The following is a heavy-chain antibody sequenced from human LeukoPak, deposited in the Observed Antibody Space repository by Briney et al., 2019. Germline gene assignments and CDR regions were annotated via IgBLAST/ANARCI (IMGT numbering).Heavy chain of an antibody. CDR1: GFTVSSNY. J-gene: IGHJ3*02. Sequence: GGSLRLSCAASGFTVSSNYMSWVRQAPGKGLEWVSVIYSGGSTYYADSVKGRFTISRDNSKNTLYLQMNSLRAEDTAVYYCAREFDGRLARGAFDIWGQGTMVTVSS. CDR3: AREFDGRLARGAFDI. D-gene: IGHD3-10*01. CDR2: IYSGGST. V-gene: IGHV3-66*01.